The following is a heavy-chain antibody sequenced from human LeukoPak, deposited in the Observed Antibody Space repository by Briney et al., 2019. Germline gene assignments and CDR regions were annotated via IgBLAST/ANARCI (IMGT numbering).Heavy chain of an antibody. CDR1: GGSISSSSYY. D-gene: IGHD4-17*01. CDR2: IYYSGST. CDR3: AREPDYGDPGD. J-gene: IGHJ4*02. V-gene: IGHV4-39*07. Sequence: SETLSLTCTVSGGSISSSSYYWGWLRQPPGKGLEWIGSIYYSGSTYYNPSLKSRVTISVDTSKNQFSLKLSSVTAADTAVYYCAREPDYGDPGDWGQGTLVTVSS.